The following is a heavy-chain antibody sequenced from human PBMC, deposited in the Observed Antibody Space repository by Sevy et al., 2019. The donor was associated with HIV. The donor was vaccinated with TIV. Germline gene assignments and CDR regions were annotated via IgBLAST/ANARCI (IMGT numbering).Heavy chain of an antibody. CDR2: IYTSGST. Sequence: SETLSLTCTVSGGSISSYYWSWIRQPAGKGLEWIGRIYTSGSTNYNPSLKSRVTMSVDTSKNQFSLKLSSVTAADTAVYYWARDLRDSSGYQAYWFDPWGQGTLVTVSS. D-gene: IGHD3-22*01. J-gene: IGHJ5*02. V-gene: IGHV4-4*07. CDR1: GGSISSYY. CDR3: ARDLRDSSGYQAYWFDP.